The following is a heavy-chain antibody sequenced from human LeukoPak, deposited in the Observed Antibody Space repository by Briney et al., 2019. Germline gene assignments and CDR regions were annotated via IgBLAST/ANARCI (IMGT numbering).Heavy chain of an antibody. V-gene: IGHV4-34*01. J-gene: IGHJ6*03. D-gene: IGHD2-2*01. Sequence: SETVSLTCAVYGGSFSGYYWSWIRQPPGKGLEWIGEINHSGSTNYNPSLKSRVTISVDTSKNQFSLKLSSVTAADTTVYYCARQNFYRYCRSTSCYRPYYYYYMDVWGKGTTVTISS. CDR1: GGSFSGYY. CDR3: ARQNFYRYCRSTSCYRPYYYYYMDV. CDR2: INHSGST.